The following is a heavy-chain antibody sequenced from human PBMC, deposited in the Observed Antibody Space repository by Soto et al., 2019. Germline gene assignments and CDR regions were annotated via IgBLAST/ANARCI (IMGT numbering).Heavy chain of an antibody. V-gene: IGHV3-30*18. CDR1: GFTFRTYG. Sequence: GGSLRLSCAASGFTFRTYGMHWVRQAPGKGLEWVAFISDDGSQKYYGDSVKGRFTISRDNSKNTLSLRMINLRTEDTSVYYCAKEAPGGWHFFDTWGQGTLVTVSS. J-gene: IGHJ4*02. CDR2: ISDDGSQK. D-gene: IGHD6-19*01. CDR3: AKEAPGGWHFFDT.